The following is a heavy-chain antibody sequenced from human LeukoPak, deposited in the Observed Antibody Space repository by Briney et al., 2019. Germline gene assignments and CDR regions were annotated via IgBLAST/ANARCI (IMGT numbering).Heavy chain of an antibody. CDR2: IKSDGGT. V-gene: IGHV3-74*01. CDR1: GFTFSTYW. CDR3: SRAPSESGGYYPEYFRH. D-gene: IGHD3-22*01. J-gene: IGHJ1*01. Sequence: GGSLRLSCAASGFTFSTYWMHWIRQAPGKGPVWVSRIKSDGGTNYAHSVKGRFTISGDIAKKTVSLHMNSLKPEDTGVYYCSRAPSESGGYYPEYFRHWGQGNLVTVSS.